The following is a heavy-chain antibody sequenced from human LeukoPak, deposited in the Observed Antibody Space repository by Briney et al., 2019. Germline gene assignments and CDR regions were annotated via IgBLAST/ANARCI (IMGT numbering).Heavy chain of an antibody. CDR3: TRDVGTYAFDI. D-gene: IGHD1-1*01. CDR2: IYYSGNT. V-gene: IGHV4-59*01. Sequence: SETLSLTCTVSGGSISNYYWSWIRKPPGKGLECIGYIYYSGNTNYNPSLKSRVTISVHTSKNQFSLKLSSVTAADTAVYYCTRDVGTYAFDIWGQGTMVTVSS. J-gene: IGHJ3*02. CDR1: GGSISNYY.